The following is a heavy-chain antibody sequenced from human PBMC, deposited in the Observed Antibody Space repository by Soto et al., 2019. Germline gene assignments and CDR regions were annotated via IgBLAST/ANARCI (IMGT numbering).Heavy chain of an antibody. CDR3: ASMVRGATPSYYGMDV. CDR1: GYSFTSFW. J-gene: IGHJ6*02. Sequence: GESLKISCKGSGYSFTSFWNSWVRQMTGKGLEWRGRIDPSDSSTNYSPSFQGHVTISADKSISTAYLQWSSLKASDTAMYYCASMVRGATPSYYGMDVWRQGTTDTVSS. D-gene: IGHD3-10*01. V-gene: IGHV5-10-1*01. CDR2: IDPSDSST.